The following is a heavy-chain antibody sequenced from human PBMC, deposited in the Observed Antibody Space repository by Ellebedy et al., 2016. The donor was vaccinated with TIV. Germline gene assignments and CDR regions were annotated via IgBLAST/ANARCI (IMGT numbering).Heavy chain of an antibody. Sequence: AASVKVSCKASGGTFSSYAINWVRQAPGQGLEWMGVINPSGGSTSYAQKLQGRVTMTRDTSTSTVYMELSSLRSEDTAVYYCARLSGESSSDYYFDSWGQGTLVTVSS. D-gene: IGHD3-22*01. CDR1: GGTFSSYA. J-gene: IGHJ4*02. CDR3: ARLSGESSSDYYFDS. CDR2: INPSGGST. V-gene: IGHV1-46*01.